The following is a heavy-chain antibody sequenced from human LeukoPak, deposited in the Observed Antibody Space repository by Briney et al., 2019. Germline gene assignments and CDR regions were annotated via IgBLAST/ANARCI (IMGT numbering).Heavy chain of an antibody. J-gene: IGHJ4*02. Sequence: SVKVSCKASGGTFSSYAISWVRQAPGQGLEWMGRIIPIFGTANYAQKFQGRVTITTDESTSTAYMQLSSLRSEDTAVYYCARGGWLQFCYFDYWGQGTLVTVSS. D-gene: IGHD5-24*01. CDR3: ARGGWLQFCYFDY. CDR2: IIPIFGTA. V-gene: IGHV1-69*05. CDR1: GGTFSSYA.